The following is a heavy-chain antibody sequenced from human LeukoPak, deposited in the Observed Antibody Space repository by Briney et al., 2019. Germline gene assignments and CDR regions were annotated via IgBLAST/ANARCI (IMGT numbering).Heavy chain of an antibody. D-gene: IGHD1-26*01. V-gene: IGHV3-33*01. Sequence: PGGSLRLSCAASGFTFSSYGMHWVRQAPGMGLEWVAVIWYDGSNKYYADSVKGRFTISRDNSKNTLYLQMNSLRAEDTAVHYCARGSNNFDYWGQGTLVTVSS. CDR3: ARGSNNFDY. CDR1: GFTFSSYG. CDR2: IWYDGSNK. J-gene: IGHJ4*02.